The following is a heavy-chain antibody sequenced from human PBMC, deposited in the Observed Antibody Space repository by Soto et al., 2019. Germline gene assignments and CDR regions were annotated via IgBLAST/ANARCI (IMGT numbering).Heavy chain of an antibody. CDR2: ISYDGSNK. CDR1: GFTFISYA. CDR3: ASATKPRSGWYYAFDI. J-gene: IGHJ3*02. D-gene: IGHD6-19*01. Sequence: QVQLVESGGGVVQPGRSLRLSCAASGFTFISYAMHWVRQAPGKGLEWVAVISYDGSNKYYADSVKGRFTISRDNSKHTLDLKMNTRRTDDTAVYYCASATKPRSGWYYAFDIWGQGTMVTVAA. V-gene: IGHV3-30-3*01.